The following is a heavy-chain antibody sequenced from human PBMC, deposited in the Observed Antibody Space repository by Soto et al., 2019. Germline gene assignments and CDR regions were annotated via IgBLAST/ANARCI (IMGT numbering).Heavy chain of an antibody. J-gene: IGHJ6*02. V-gene: IGHV1-2*04. CDR2: INPNSGGT. Sequence: KVSCKASGYTFTGYYMHWVRQAPGQGLEWMGWINPNSGGTNYAQKFQGWVTMTRDTSISTAYMELSRLRSDDTAVYYCARDRPYYDFWSGFGFGMDVWGQGTTVTVSS. CDR1: GYTFTGYY. D-gene: IGHD3-3*01. CDR3: ARDRPYYDFWSGFGFGMDV.